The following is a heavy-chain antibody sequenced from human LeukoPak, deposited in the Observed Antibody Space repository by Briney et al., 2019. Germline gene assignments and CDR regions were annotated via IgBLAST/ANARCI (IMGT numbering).Heavy chain of an antibody. D-gene: IGHD1-20*01. CDR3: ARTHTTRYNWNPFDY. CDR2: IYYSGST. V-gene: IGHV4-30-4*01. Sequence: SQTLSLTCTVSGGSISSGDYYWSWIRQPPGRGLEWIGYIYYSGSTYYNPSLKSRVTISVDTSKNQFSLKLSSVTAADTAVYYCARTHTTRYNWNPFDYWGQGTLVTVSS. J-gene: IGHJ4*02. CDR1: GGSISSGDYY.